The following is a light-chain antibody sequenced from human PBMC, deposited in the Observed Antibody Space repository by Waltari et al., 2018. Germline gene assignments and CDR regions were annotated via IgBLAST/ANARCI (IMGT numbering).Light chain of an antibody. CDR2: GAC. V-gene: IGKV3-15*01. Sequence: EVLMTQSPATLSVSPGERATLSCRASQSVDNNLAGYQQKNGQAPRLLIYGACTRATGVRASLSGSASGTEFTLTVSNLQSADFAVYFCQQYNNWPWTFGQGTRVEI. CDR3: QQYNNWPWT. CDR1: QSVDNN. J-gene: IGKJ1*01.